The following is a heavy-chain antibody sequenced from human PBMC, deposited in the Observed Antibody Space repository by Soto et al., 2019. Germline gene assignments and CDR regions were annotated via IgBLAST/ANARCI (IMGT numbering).Heavy chain of an antibody. D-gene: IGHD3-22*01. J-gene: IGHJ4*02. V-gene: IGHV1-69*01. Sequence: QVELVQSGAEVKKPGSSVKVSCKASGGTFSNYAINWVRQAPGQGLEWMAGIIPILGTTNYAQKFQGRITITADESTSTSYMELSGLRSEDTALYYCARDNGPYIADYDSCALEYWGQGTLVTVSS. CDR3: ARDNGPYIADYDSCALEY. CDR2: IIPILGTT. CDR1: GGTFSNYA.